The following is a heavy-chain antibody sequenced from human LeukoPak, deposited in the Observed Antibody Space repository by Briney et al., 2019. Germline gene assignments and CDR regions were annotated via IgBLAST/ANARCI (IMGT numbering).Heavy chain of an antibody. CDR1: GFTFSSYW. CDR2: INSDGSGT. V-gene: IGHV3-74*01. Sequence: GGSLRLSCAASGFTFSSYWMHWVRQAPGKGRVWVSRINSDGSGTRYADSVKGRFTISRDNAKNTLYLQMNSLRAEDTAVYYCARDLSIGVPVWGQGTLVTVSS. J-gene: IGHJ4*02. D-gene: IGHD6-19*01. CDR3: ARDLSIGVPV.